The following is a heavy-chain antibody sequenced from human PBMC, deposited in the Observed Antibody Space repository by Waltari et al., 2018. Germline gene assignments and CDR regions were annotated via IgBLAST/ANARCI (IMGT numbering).Heavy chain of an antibody. V-gene: IGHV4-59*11. CDR1: GGSISSHY. J-gene: IGHJ4*02. CDR2: IYYSGST. CDR3: ARDLYYFDY. Sequence: QVQLQESGPGLVKPSETLSLPCTVSGGSISSHYWSWIRQPPGKGLEWIGYIYYSGSTNYNPSLKSRVTISVDTSKNQFSLKLSSVTAADTAVYYCARDLYYFDYWGQGTLVTVSS.